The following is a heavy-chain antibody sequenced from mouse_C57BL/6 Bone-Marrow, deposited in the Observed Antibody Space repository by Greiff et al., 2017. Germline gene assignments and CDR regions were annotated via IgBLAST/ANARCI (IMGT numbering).Heavy chain of an antibody. Sequence: VQLVESGAELARPGASVKLSCKASGYTFTSYGISWVKQRTGQGLEWIGEIYPRSGNTYYNEKFKGKATLTADKSSSTAYMELRSLTSEDSAVYFCARSYGYDAGFAYWGQGTLVTVSA. CDR3: ARSYGYDAGFAY. D-gene: IGHD2-2*01. J-gene: IGHJ3*01. CDR1: GYTFTSYG. CDR2: IYPRSGNT. V-gene: IGHV1-81*01.